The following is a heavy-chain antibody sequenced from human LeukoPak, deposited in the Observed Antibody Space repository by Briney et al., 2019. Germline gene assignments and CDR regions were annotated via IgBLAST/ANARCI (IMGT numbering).Heavy chain of an antibody. Sequence: SETLSLTRTVSGGSISSYYWSWLRPPPGKGLEWIGYIYYSGSTNYNPSLKSRVTISVDTSKNQFSLKLRSVTAADTAVYYCARIYGDYVYYYYMDVWGKGTTVTVSS. V-gene: IGHV4-59*08. CDR1: GGSISSYY. D-gene: IGHD4-17*01. J-gene: IGHJ6*03. CDR2: IYYSGST. CDR3: ARIYGDYVYYYYMDV.